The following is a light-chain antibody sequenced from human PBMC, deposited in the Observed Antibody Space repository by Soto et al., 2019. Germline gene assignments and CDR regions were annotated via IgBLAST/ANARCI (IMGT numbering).Light chain of an antibody. CDR2: GAS. V-gene: IGKV3-15*01. Sequence: EIVMTQSPASLSVSPGERVTLSCRASQSIRSDLAWYHHNPGQAPRLLMYGASTRATGTPARFSGSGSGTEFTLTISSLQSEDFAVYFCHQYNNWPPITFGQGTRLEIK. CDR3: HQYNNWPPIT. J-gene: IGKJ5*01. CDR1: QSIRSD.